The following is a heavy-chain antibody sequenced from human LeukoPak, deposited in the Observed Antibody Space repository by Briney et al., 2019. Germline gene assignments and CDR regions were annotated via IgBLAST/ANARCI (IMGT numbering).Heavy chain of an antibody. CDR2: INHSGST. V-gene: IGHV4-34*01. J-gene: IGHJ5*02. CDR1: GGSISSYY. D-gene: IGHD3-16*01. Sequence: SETLSLTCAVSGGSISSYYWSWIRQPPGKGLEWIGEINHSGSTNYNPSLKSRVTISVDTSKNQFSLKLSSVTAADTAVYYCARTLFRSAYVSWGQGTLVTVSS. CDR3: ARTLFRSAYVS.